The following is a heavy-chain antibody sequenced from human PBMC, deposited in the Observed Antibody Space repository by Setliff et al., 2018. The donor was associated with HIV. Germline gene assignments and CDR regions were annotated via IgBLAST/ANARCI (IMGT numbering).Heavy chain of an antibody. CDR2: IFYSGST. D-gene: IGHD2-8*02. CDR1: GGSISSYY. Sequence: SETLSLTCTVSGGSISSYYWSWIRQPPGEGLEWIGYIFYSGSTNYNPSLKSRVTISVDTSKNQFSLKLSSVTAADTAVYYCARVSSTYWYSIFRNYYYHMDVWGKGTTVTVSS. V-gene: IGHV4-59*12. J-gene: IGHJ6*03. CDR3: ARVSSTYWYSIFRNYYYHMDV.